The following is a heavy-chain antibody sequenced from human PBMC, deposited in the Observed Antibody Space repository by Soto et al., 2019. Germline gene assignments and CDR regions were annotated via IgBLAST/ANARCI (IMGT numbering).Heavy chain of an antibody. V-gene: IGHV3-7*01. Sequence: GGSLRLSCAASGFTFSSYAMHWVRQAPGKGLEWVANIDQNGSAKYYVDSVEGRFTISRDNVKNSVFLQMNSLRVEDTAVYYCARAGSPGSVDHWGQGTLVTVSS. CDR2: IDQNGSAK. CDR3: ARAGSPGSVDH. CDR1: GFTFSSYA. J-gene: IGHJ5*02. D-gene: IGHD1-26*01.